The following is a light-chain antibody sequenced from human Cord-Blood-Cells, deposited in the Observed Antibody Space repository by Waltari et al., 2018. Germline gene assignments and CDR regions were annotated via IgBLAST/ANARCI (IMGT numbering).Light chain of an antibody. J-gene: IGLJ2*01. CDR2: DVS. Sequence: QSALTQTASVSGSPGQSITISSTGTSSDVGGYNYVCWYQQHPGKAPKLMIYDVSNRPSGVSNRFSGSKSGNTASLTISGLQAEDEADYYCSSYTSSSTLVFGGGTKLTVL. CDR1: SSDVGGYNY. V-gene: IGLV2-14*01. CDR3: SSYTSSSTLV.